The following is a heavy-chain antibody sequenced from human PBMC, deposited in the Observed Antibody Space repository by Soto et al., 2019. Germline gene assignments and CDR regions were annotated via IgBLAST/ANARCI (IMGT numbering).Heavy chain of an antibody. CDR3: ARSYYDFLSGYYSDYYYRMDV. CDR1: GDSISSGGYY. CDR2: IYYSGST. V-gene: IGHV4-31*03. J-gene: IGHJ6*02. D-gene: IGHD3-3*01. Sequence: QVQLQESGPGLVKPSQTLSLTCTVSGDSISSGGYYWSWIRQHPGKGLEWIGYIYYSGSTYYNPSLKSRVTISVDTSKNQFALKLSSVTAADTAVYYCARSYYDFLSGYYSDYYYRMDVWGQGTTLTVSS.